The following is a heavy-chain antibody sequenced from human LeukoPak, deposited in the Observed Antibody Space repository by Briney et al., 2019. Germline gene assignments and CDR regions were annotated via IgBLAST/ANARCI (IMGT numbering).Heavy chain of an antibody. CDR1: GFIFGNYA. Sequence: GGSLRLSCGASGFIFGNYAMHWVRQAPGKGLEWVSGISWNSGSIGYADSVKGRFTISRDNAKNSLYLQMNSLRAEDTALYYCAKDYSCAESYYFDYWGQGTLVTVSS. J-gene: IGHJ4*02. D-gene: IGHD5-18*01. V-gene: IGHV3-9*01. CDR3: AKDYSCAESYYFDY. CDR2: ISWNSGSI.